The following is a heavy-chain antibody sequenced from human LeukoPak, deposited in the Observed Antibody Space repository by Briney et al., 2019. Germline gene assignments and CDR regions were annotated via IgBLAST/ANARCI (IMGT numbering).Heavy chain of an antibody. CDR2: IHTSGST. CDR1: SGPISSYH. D-gene: IGHD1-7*01. J-gene: IGHJ4*02. Sequence: SETLSLTCTVSSGPISSYHWSWIRQPAGKGLEWIGRIHTSGSTNYNPSLKSRVTISVDTSKNQFSLKLSSVTAADTAVYYCARTDGTIGGYFDYWGQGTLVTVSS. V-gene: IGHV4-4*07. CDR3: ARTDGTIGGYFDY.